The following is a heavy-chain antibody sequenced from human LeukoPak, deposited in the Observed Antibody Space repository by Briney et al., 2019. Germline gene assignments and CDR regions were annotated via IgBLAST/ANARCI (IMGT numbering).Heavy chain of an antibody. V-gene: IGHV3-11*01. CDR1: GLTFSDYY. CDR2: ISSSGTTI. CDR3: ARWGSSGCLDY. Sequence: GGSLRLSCAASGLTFSDYYMSWIRQAPGKGLEWVSYISSSGTTIYYADSVKGRFTISRDNAKNSLYLQMNSLRAEDTAVYFCARWGSSGCLDYWGQGTLVTVSS. D-gene: IGHD3-22*01. J-gene: IGHJ4*02.